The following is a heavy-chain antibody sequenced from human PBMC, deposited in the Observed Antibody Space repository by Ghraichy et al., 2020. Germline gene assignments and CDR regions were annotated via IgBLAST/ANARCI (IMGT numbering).Heavy chain of an antibody. D-gene: IGHD2-15*01. CDR3: ARVEEDRVYFYGMDV. CDR2: FNNYNGKT. V-gene: IGHV1-18*01. J-gene: IGHJ6*02. CDR1: GYPFINYG. Sequence: ASVKVSCKTSGYPFINYGITWVRQAPGQGLEWMGWFNNYNGKTTYAQKFQGRVTMTTDRSTSTAYMELRSLRSEDTAVYFCARVEEDRVYFYGMDVWGQGTTVTVSS.